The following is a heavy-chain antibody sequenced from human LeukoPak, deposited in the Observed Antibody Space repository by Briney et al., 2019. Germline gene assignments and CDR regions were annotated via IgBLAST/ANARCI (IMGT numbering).Heavy chain of an antibody. CDR2: IYYSGST. D-gene: IGHD6-13*01. CDR3: ARGRQQLVRTQYYYYGMDV. J-gene: IGHJ6*02. CDR1: GRSISSSSYY. V-gene: IGHV4-39*01. Sequence: SETLSLTCTVSGRSISSSSYYWGWIRQPPGKGLEWIGSIYYSGSTYYNPSLKSRVTISVDTSKNQFSLKLSSVTAADTAVYYCARGRQQLVRTQYYYYGMDVWGQGTTVTVSS.